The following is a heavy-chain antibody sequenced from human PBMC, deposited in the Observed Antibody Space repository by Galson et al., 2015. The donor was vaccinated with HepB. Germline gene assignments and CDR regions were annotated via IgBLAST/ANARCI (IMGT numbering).Heavy chain of an antibody. D-gene: IGHD4-17*01. J-gene: IGHJ6*02. V-gene: IGHV3-9*01. CDR1: GFTFNDYA. CDR3: VKDISYGDYGKEYYSNYGMDV. Sequence: SLRLSCAVSGFTFNDYAMHWVRQGPGKGLEWVARISWNSYSIGYADSVKGRFTISRDNAKNSLYLQMNSLRPEDTALYYCVKDISYGDYGKEYYSNYGMDVWGQGTTVTVSS. CDR2: ISWNSYSI.